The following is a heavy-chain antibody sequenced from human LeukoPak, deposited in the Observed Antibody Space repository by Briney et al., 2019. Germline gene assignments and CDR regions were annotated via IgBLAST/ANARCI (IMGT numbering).Heavy chain of an antibody. D-gene: IGHD6-19*01. Sequence: PSETLSLTCAVYGGSFSGYYWSWIRQPPGKGPEWIGEINHSGSTNYNPSLKSRVTISVDTSKNQFSLKLSSVTAADTAVYYCARGRGWYRDYWGQGTLVTVSS. CDR1: GGSFSGYY. CDR3: ARGRGWYRDY. V-gene: IGHV4-34*01. CDR2: INHSGST. J-gene: IGHJ4*02.